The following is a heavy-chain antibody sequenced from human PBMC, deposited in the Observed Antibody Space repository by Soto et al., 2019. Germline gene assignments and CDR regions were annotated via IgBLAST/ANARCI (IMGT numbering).Heavy chain of an antibody. CDR1: GGSISSGDYY. Sequence: KTSETLSLTCTVSGGSISSGDYYWSWIRQPPGKGLEWIGYIYYSGSTYYNPSLKSRVTISVDTSKNQFSLKLSSVTAADTAVYYCARGRGLWFGDRLQNWFDPWGQGTLVTVSS. D-gene: IGHD3-10*01. CDR2: IYYSGST. V-gene: IGHV4-30-4*01. J-gene: IGHJ5*02. CDR3: ARGRGLWFGDRLQNWFDP.